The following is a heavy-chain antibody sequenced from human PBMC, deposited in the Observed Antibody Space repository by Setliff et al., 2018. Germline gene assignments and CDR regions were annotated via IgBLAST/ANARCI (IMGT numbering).Heavy chain of an antibody. CDR2: INHSGST. Sequence: SETLSLTCAVYGGSFSDYYWSWIRQPPGKGLEWIGEINHSGSTNYNPSLKSRVTISVDTSKNQFSLKLSSVTAADTAVYYCARAGIAAPFDYWGQGTLVTVPS. CDR1: GGSFSDYY. V-gene: IGHV4-34*01. D-gene: IGHD6-13*01. J-gene: IGHJ4*02. CDR3: ARAGIAAPFDY.